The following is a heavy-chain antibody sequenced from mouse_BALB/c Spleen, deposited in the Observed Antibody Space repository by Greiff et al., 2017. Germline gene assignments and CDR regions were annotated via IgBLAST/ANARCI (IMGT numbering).Heavy chain of an antibody. CDR2: IYPGSGST. J-gene: IGHJ2*01. V-gene: IGHV1-55*01. Sequence: QVQLQQPGAELVKPGTSVKLSCKASGYNFTSYWINWVKLRPGQGLEWIGDIYPGSGSTNYNEKFKSKATLTVDTSSSTAYMQLSSLASEDSALYYCAKGVLTFDYWGQGTTLTVSS. CDR3: AKGVLTFDY. CDR1: GYNFTSYW.